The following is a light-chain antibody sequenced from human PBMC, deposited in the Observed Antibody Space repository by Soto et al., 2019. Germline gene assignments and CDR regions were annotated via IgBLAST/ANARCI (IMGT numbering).Light chain of an antibody. CDR2: DVS. J-gene: IGKJ5*01. CDR1: QTIDNT. V-gene: IGKV3-15*01. Sequence: EIVMTQSPATLSLSPGERATLSCRASQTIDNTLAWYQRKPGQAPRLLIYDVSTRATGVPARFSGSGSGTDFTLTISSLQSEDFAVYYCQQYNIWPPITFGQGTRLEIK. CDR3: QQYNIWPPIT.